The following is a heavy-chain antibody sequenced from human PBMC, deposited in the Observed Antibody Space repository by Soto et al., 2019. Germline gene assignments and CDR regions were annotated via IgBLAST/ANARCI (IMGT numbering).Heavy chain of an antibody. CDR2: IYPRDSDT. CDR1: GYSFTSYR. V-gene: IGHV5-51*01. J-gene: IGHJ6*02. Sequence: GESLKISCKGSGYSFTSYRIGWVRQMPGKGLEWMGIIYPRDSDTSYSPSFQGQVTITADKSISTAYLQWSSLKASDTAMYYCARRARTYYYYVMDVWGQGTTVTVSS. CDR3: ARRARTYYYYVMDV.